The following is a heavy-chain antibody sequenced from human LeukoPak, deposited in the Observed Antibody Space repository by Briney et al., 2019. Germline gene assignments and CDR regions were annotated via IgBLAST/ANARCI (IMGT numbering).Heavy chain of an antibody. V-gene: IGHV3-74*01. J-gene: IGHJ6*02. CDR2: ISSDGSST. Sequence: PGGSLRLSCAASGFTFSSYWMHWVRQAPGKGLVWVSRISSDGSSTSYADSVKGRFTISRDNAKNTLYLQMNSLRAEDTAVYYCARDRAAAGIYYGMDVWGQGTTVTVSS. D-gene: IGHD6-13*01. CDR3: ARDRAAAGIYYGMDV. CDR1: GFTFSSYW.